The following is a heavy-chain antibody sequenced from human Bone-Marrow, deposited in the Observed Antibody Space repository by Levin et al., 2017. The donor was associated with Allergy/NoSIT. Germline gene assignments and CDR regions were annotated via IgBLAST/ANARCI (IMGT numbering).Heavy chain of an antibody. V-gene: IGHV1-46*02. CDR2: INPNIGST. Sequence: ASVKVSCKASGYTINDNYIHWVRQAPGGGREWMGMINPNIGSTTYAQKFQGRIAMTSDTSTSIVFLELSSLTSDDTGVYYCARQFCTATTCSFDFDYWGQGTLVTVSS. CDR3: ARQFCTATTCSFDFDY. D-gene: IGHD1-1*01. CDR1: GYTINDNY. J-gene: IGHJ4*02.